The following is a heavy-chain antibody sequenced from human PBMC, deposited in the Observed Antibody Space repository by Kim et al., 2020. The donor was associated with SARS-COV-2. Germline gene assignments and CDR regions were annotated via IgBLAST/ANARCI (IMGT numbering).Heavy chain of an antibody. V-gene: IGHV3-30*01. CDR3: ARDSVDSGYDPAFDI. Sequence: DSVKGRFTISRDNSKNTLYLQMNSLRAEDTAVYYCARDSVDSGYDPAFDIWGQGTMVTVSS. J-gene: IGHJ3*02. D-gene: IGHD5-12*01.